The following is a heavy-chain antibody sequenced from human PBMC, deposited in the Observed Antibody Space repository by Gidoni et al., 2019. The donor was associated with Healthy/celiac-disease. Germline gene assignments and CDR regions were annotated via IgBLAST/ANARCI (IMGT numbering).Heavy chain of an antibody. V-gene: IGHV3-23*01. D-gene: IGHD1-26*01. J-gene: IGHJ4*02. Sequence: EVQLLESGGGLVQPGGSLRLSCAASGFTFSSYAMSWVRQAPGKGLGWVSAISGSGGRTYYADSVKGRFTIYRDNSKNTLYLQMNSLRAEDTAVYYCALRGGSPGRYSFDYWGQGTLVTVSS. CDR1: GFTFSSYA. CDR2: ISGSGGRT. CDR3: ALRGGSPGRYSFDY.